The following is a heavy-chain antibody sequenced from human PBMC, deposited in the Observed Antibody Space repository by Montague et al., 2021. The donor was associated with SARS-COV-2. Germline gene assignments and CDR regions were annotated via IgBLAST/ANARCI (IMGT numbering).Heavy chain of an antibody. CDR2: IYQSGST. CDR3: ASQVPDFWSGIDY. J-gene: IGHJ4*02. V-gene: IGHV4-59*01. CDR1: GGSISSYY. Sequence: SETLSLTCTVSGGSISSYYWSWIRQPPGKGLEWIGYIYQSGSTNYNPSLKSRVTISVDTSKNQFSLKLSSVTAADTAVYYCASQVPDFWSGIDYWGQGTLVTVSS. D-gene: IGHD3-3*01.